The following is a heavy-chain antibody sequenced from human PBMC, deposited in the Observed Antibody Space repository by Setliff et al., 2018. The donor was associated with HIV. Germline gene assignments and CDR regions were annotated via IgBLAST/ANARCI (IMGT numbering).Heavy chain of an antibody. J-gene: IGHJ4*02. CDR3: ERGGQASGYAIEY. V-gene: IGHV4-4*02. D-gene: IGHD5-12*01. Sequence: SETLSLTCAVSGGSISNNYWWSWVRQPPGKGLEWIGEINLSGGNNYIPSLKSRLTMSVDKSKNQVSMNLTSVTAADTAIYYCERGGQASGYAIEYWGQGTLVTVSS. CDR1: GGSISNNYW. CDR2: INLSGGN.